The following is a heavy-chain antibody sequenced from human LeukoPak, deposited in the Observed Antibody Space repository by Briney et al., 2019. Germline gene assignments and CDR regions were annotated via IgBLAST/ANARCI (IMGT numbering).Heavy chain of an antibody. D-gene: IGHD1-26*01. J-gene: IGHJ4*02. CDR3: ASGEGG. V-gene: IGHV3-30-3*01. CDR1: GFDFSNYW. Sequence: GGSLRLSCAASGFDFSNYWMYWVRQAPGKGLDWAAVISSDGNTQYYADSVKGRFTISRDNSKNTLYLQMNSLRAEDTAVYYCASGEGGWGQGTLVTVSS. CDR2: ISSDGNTQ.